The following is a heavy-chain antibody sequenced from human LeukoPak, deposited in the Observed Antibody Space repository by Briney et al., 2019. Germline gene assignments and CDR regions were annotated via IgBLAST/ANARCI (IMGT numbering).Heavy chain of an antibody. J-gene: IGHJ6*02. V-gene: IGHV4-34*01. Sequence: SETLSLTCAVYGGSFSGYYWSWIRQPPGKGLEWIGEINHSGSTNYNPSLKSRVAISVDTSKNQFSLKLSSVTAADTAVYYCARGLLDYGMDVWGQGTTVTVSS. CDR2: INHSGST. CDR3: ARGLLDYGMDV. CDR1: GGSFSGYY.